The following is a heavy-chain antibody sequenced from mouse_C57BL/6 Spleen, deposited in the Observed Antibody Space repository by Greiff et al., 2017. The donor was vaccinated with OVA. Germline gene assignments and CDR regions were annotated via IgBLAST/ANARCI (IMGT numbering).Heavy chain of an antibody. Sequence: QVHLKQSGAELVRPGTSVKVSCKASGYAFTNYLIEWVKQRPGQGLEWIGVINPGSGGTTYNEKFKGKATLTADKSSSTAYMQLSSLTSEDAAVYFCARLGLRLGVYYAMDYWGQGTSVTVSS. CDR1: GYAFTNYL. CDR2: INPGSGGT. J-gene: IGHJ4*01. V-gene: IGHV1-54*01. CDR3: ARLGLRLGVYYAMDY. D-gene: IGHD3-2*02.